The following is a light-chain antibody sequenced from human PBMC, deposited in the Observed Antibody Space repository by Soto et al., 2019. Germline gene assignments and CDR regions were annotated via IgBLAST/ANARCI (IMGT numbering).Light chain of an antibody. Sequence: QSALTQPASVSGSPGQSITISCTGTSSDVGAYNYVSWYQQHPGKAPKLVIYDVSSRPSGSSNHFSGSKSGNTASLTISGLQADAEADYYCSSYTTSSTLVFGGGTKVTVL. V-gene: IGLV2-14*01. CDR3: SSYTTSSTLV. CDR2: DVS. CDR1: SSDVGAYNY. J-gene: IGLJ2*01.